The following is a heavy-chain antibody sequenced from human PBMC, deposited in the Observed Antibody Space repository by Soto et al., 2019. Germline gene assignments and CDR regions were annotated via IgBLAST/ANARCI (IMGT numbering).Heavy chain of an antibody. V-gene: IGHV3-7*01. CDR1: GFIFSDNW. J-gene: IGHJ4*02. CDR2: MNQDGSQT. Sequence: EIQLVESGGGLVQPGGSLRLTCAASGFIFSDNWMSWLRQAPGKGLQWVAHMNQDGSQTLYVDSVKGRFTISRDNAKNSLYLQMNSLRADDTAVYYCVSWGDIVVSNDGGQGILVTVSS. CDR3: VSWGDIVVSND. D-gene: IGHD5-12*01.